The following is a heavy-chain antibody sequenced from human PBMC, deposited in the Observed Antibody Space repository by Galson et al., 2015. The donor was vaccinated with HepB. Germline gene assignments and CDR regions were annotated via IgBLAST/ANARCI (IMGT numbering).Heavy chain of an antibody. D-gene: IGHD6-13*01. CDR2: ISYDGSNK. Sequence: SLRLSCAASGFTFSSYAMHWVRQAPGKGLEWVAVISYDGSNKYYADSVKGRFTISRDNSKNTLYLQMNSLRAEDTAVYYCARARAPGIAAAGNHYYNYGMDVWGQGTTVTVSS. CDR3: ARARAPGIAAAGNHYYNYGMDV. J-gene: IGHJ6*02. CDR1: GFTFSSYA. V-gene: IGHV3-30*04.